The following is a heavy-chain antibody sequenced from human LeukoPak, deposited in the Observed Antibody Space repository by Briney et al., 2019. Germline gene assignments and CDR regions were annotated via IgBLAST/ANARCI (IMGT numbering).Heavy chain of an antibody. Sequence: GGSLRLSCAASGFTFSDYYMSWIRQAPGKGLEWVSYISSSSSYTNCADSVKGRFTISRDNAKNSLYLQMNSLRAEDTAVYYCARGPPKDIVVVPAATPLDYWGQGTLVTVSS. J-gene: IGHJ4*02. CDR1: GFTFSDYY. CDR3: ARGPPKDIVVVPAATPLDY. V-gene: IGHV3-11*05. D-gene: IGHD2-2*01. CDR2: ISSSSSYT.